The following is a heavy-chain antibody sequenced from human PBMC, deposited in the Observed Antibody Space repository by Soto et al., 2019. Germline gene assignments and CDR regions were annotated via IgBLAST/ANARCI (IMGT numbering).Heavy chain of an antibody. J-gene: IGHJ4*02. V-gene: IGHV3-66*01. CDR1: GFTVSSKY. CDR3: VSTTDDSSGYYYGRY. Sequence: GGSLGLSCAASGFTVSSKYVSWVRPAPGKGLEWVSVIYSGGSTYYADSVKGRFTISRDNSKNTLYLQMNGLRAEDTAVCYCVSTTDDSSGYYYGRYWGQGTLVTVSS. CDR2: IYSGGST. D-gene: IGHD3-22*01.